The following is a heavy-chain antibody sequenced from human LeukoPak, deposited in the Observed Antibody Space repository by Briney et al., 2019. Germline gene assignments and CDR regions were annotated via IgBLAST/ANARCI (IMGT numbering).Heavy chain of an antibody. J-gene: IGHJ3*01. CDR1: GFTFSSYA. Sequence: GGSLRLSCAASGFTFSSYAMSWVRQAPGKGLEWVSVIYSGGSTYYADSVKGRFTISRDNAENTLYLQMNSLRAEDTALYYCARSQSGVFDVWGQGTMVTVSS. CDR2: IYSGGST. CDR3: ARSQSGVFDV. V-gene: IGHV3-23*03. D-gene: IGHD2-8*01.